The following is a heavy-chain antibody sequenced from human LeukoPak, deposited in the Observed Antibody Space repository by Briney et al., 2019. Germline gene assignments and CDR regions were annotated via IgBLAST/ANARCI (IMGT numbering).Heavy chain of an antibody. V-gene: IGHV3-23*01. CDR1: GFTFSSYA. CDR2: ISGSGGST. CDR3: AKDPTASGSYTHY. D-gene: IGHD3-10*01. Sequence: GGSLRLSCAASGFTFSSYAMHWVRQAPGKGLEWVSAISGSGGSTYYADSVKGRFAISRDNSKNTLYLQMNSLRAEDTAVYYCAKDPTASGSYTHYWGQGTLVTVSS. J-gene: IGHJ4*02.